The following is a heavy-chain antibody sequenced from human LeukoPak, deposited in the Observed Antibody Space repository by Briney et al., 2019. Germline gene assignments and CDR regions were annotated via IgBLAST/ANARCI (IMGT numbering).Heavy chain of an antibody. V-gene: IGHV4-34*01. Sequence: SETLSLTCAVYGVSFSGYYWSWIRQPPGKGLEWIGEINHSGSTNYNPSLKSRVTISVDTSKNQFSLKLSSVTAADTAVYYCARHTMHAASSWYLRDWGQGTLVTVSS. CDR3: ARHTMHAASSWYLRD. CDR2: INHSGST. D-gene: IGHD6-13*01. CDR1: GVSFSGYY. J-gene: IGHJ4*02.